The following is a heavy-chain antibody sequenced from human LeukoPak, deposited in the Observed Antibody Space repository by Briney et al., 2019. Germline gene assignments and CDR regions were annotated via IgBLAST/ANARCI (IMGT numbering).Heavy chain of an antibody. J-gene: IGHJ6*03. V-gene: IGHV3-48*01. CDR1: GFTFSSYS. CDR2: ISSGSSTI. Sequence: QPGGSLRLSCAASGFTFSSYSMNWVRQAPGKGLEWVSYISSGSSTIYYADSVKGRFTISRDNAKNSLYLQMNSLRAEDTAVYYCAREEDSSSWIPYYYYYYMDVWGKGTTVTVSS. CDR3: AREEDSSSWIPYYYYYYMDV. D-gene: IGHD6-13*01.